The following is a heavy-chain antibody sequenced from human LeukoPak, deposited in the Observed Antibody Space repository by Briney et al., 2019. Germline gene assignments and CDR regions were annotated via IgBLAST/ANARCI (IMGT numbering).Heavy chain of an antibody. J-gene: IGHJ6*02. D-gene: IGHD3-22*01. CDR3: ARDQAPLYYYDSSGYYDPTGYYGMDV. CDR1: SXXGYY. CDR2: INHSGSN. V-gene: IGHV4-34*01. Sequence: SXXGYYWXGIRQPPGKGREWIGEINHSGSNNYNTSLKSRVTISVDTSKNQFSLKLSSVTAADTAVYYCARDQAPLYYYDSSGYYDPTGYYGMDVWGQGTTVTVSS.